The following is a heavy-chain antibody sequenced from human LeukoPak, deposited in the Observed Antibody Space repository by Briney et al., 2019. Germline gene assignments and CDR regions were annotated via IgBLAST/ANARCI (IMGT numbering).Heavy chain of an antibody. Sequence: ASVKVSCKASGYTFTGYYMHWVRQAPGQGLEWMGGINPNSGGTNYAQKFQGRVTMTRDTSISTAYMELSRLRSDDTAVYYCARDRHYYDSSGYPDIWGQGTMVTVSS. D-gene: IGHD3-22*01. J-gene: IGHJ3*02. V-gene: IGHV1-2*02. CDR2: INPNSGGT. CDR1: GYTFTGYY. CDR3: ARDRHYYDSSGYPDI.